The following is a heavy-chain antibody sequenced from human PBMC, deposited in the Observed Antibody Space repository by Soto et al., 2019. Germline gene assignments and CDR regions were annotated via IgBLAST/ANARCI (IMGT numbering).Heavy chain of an antibody. V-gene: IGHV3-64D*06. CDR3: VKDHGTARVRGGLAS. CDR2: ISDTGGYT. D-gene: IGHD3-10*01. CDR1: GFTFSSFA. Sequence: EVQLEESGGNLVQPGGSLRLSCSASGFTFSSFAMHWVRQAPGKGLEYISSISDTGGYTPYADSVKGRFTISRDNSKNTLYLQMSSLRPDDTAVYYCVKDHGTARVRGGLASWGQGALVTVSS. J-gene: IGHJ4*02.